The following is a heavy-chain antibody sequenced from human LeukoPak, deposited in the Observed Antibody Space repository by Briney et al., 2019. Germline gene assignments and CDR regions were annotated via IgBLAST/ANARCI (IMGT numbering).Heavy chain of an antibody. Sequence: ASVKVSCKASGYTFTSYGISWVRQTPGQGLEWMGWISAYNGNTNYAQKLQGRVTMTTDTSTSTAYMELRSLRSDDTAVYYCAREAPAYSLAMYYFDYWGQGTLVTVSS. CDR2: ISAYNGNT. CDR1: GYTFTSYG. D-gene: IGHD1-26*01. J-gene: IGHJ4*02. CDR3: AREAPAYSLAMYYFDY. V-gene: IGHV1-18*01.